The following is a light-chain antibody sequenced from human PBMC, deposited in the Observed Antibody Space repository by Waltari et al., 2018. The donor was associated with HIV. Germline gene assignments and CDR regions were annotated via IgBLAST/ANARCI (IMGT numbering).Light chain of an antibody. CDR2: AAS. J-gene: IGKJ4*01. V-gene: IGKV1-39*01. CDR3: QQSYRTLT. CDR1: QSISPY. Sequence: DIQMTQSPSSLSASVGDRVTITCRASQSISPYLNWYQQKPGEAPKLLIYAASSLQSGVPSRFSGSGSGTDFTLTISNLQPEDFAIYYCQQSYRTLTFGGGTKMDIK.